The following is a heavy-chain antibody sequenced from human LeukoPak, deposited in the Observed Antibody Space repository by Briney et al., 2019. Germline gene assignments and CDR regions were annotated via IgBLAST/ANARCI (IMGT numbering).Heavy chain of an antibody. CDR2: IHRDGRT. CDR1: GVSISTSEW. D-gene: IGHD3-9*01. Sequence: SETLSLTCAVSGVSISTSEWWIWVRQPQGQGLEWIGEIHRDGRTRYNPSLTSRVTMSMDYSKNQFSLNVRFVTAADTAIYYCGKTDIYFNPIDYWGPGSLVTVSS. CDR3: GKTDIYFNPIDY. J-gene: IGHJ4*02. V-gene: IGHV4-4*02.